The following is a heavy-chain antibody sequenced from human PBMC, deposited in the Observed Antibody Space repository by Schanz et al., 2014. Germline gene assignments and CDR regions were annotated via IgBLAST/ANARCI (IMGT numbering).Heavy chain of an antibody. CDR3: ARDTAQSCIGPSCFEYFQH. J-gene: IGHJ1*01. Sequence: EVQLVESGGGLVQPGGSLRLSCVASGFAFSSHDMHWVRQVTGKGLQWVSAIHSTGETYYPDSVQGRFTISRDNAKNSLYLQMNSLRAEDTALYYCARDTAQSCIGPSCFEYFQHWGQGALVTVSS. CDR2: IHSTGET. V-gene: IGHV3-13*01. D-gene: IGHD2-2*01. CDR1: GFAFSSHD.